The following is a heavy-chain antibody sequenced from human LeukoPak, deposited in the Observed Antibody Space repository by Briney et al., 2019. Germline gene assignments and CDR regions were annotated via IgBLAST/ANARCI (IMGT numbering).Heavy chain of an antibody. V-gene: IGHV3-23*01. CDR3: AREHLMYYYDSSGSPPGY. CDR2: ISGSGGST. CDR1: GFTFSSYA. Sequence: GGSLRLSCAASGFTFSSYAMSWVRQAPGKELEWVSAISGSGGSTYYADSVKGRFTISRDSSKNTLYLQMNSLRAEDTAVYYCAREHLMYYYDSSGSPPGYWGQETLVTVSS. J-gene: IGHJ4*02. D-gene: IGHD3-22*01.